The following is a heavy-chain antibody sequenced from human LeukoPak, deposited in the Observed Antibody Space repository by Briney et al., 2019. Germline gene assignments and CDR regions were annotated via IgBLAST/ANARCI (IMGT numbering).Heavy chain of an antibody. V-gene: IGHV4-38-2*02. D-gene: IGHD1-26*01. CDR2: IYHSGTT. CDR3: ARGGSPVGATNDY. J-gene: IGHJ4*02. CDR1: GYSISSGYY. Sequence: SETLSLTCTVSGYSISSGYYWGWIRQPPGKGLEWIGSIYHSGTTHYNPSLKSRVTIAVDTSKNQFSLKLSSVTAADTAVYYCARGGSPVGATNDYWGQGTLVTVSS.